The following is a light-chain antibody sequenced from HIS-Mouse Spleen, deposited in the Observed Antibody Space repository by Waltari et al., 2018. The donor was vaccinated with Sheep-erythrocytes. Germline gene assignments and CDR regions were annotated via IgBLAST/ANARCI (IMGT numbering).Light chain of an antibody. V-gene: IGLV2-8*01. Sequence: QSALTQPPSASGSPGQSVTISCTGTSSDVGGSNSVSCYQPHPAKAPTRMIYAVSKRPSGVPDRFSGSKSGNTASLTVSGLQAEDEADYYCSSYAGSNNWVFGGGTKLTVL. CDR3: SSYAGSNNWV. CDR2: AVS. J-gene: IGLJ3*02. CDR1: SSDVGGSNS.